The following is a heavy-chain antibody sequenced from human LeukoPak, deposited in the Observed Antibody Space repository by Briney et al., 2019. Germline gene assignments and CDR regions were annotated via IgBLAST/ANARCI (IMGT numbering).Heavy chain of an antibody. CDR2: ISGSGGST. CDR3: AKDAGVVVAATSFGY. J-gene: IGHJ4*02. CDR1: GFTFSSYS. D-gene: IGHD2-15*01. Sequence: GGSLRLSCAASGFTFSSYSMNWVRQAPGKGLEWVSAISGSGGSTYYADSVKGRFTISRDNSKNTLYLQMNSLRAEDTAVYYCAKDAGVVVAATSFGYWGQGTLVTVSS. V-gene: IGHV3-23*01.